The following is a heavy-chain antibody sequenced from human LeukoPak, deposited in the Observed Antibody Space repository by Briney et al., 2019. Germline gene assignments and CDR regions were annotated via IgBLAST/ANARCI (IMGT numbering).Heavy chain of an antibody. Sequence: ASVKVSCKVSGYTLTELSMHWVRQAPGKGLEWMGGFDPEDGETIYAQKFQGRVTMTEDTSTDTAYMELSSLRSEDTAVYYCATVSSGSYFAWSDPWGQGTLVTVSS. CDR1: GYTLTELS. D-gene: IGHD1-26*01. CDR2: FDPEDGET. J-gene: IGHJ5*02. V-gene: IGHV1-24*01. CDR3: ATVSSGSYFAWSDP.